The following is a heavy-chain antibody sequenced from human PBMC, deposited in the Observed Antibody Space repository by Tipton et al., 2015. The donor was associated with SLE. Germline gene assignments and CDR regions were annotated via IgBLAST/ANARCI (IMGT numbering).Heavy chain of an antibody. CDR1: GGSFSNYY. CDR2: INHSGST. D-gene: IGHD6-13*01. V-gene: IGHV4-34*01. J-gene: IGHJ4*02. CDR3: ARGLGLLRQPLSY. Sequence: TLSLTCAVYGGSFSNYYWSWIRQPPGKGLECIGEINHSGSTNYNPSLKSRVTISVDTSKNQFSLKLSSVTAADTAVYYCARGLGLLRQPLSYWGQGTLVTVSS.